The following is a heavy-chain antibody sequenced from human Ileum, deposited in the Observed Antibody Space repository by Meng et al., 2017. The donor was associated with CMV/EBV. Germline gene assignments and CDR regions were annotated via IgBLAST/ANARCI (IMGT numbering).Heavy chain of an antibody. CDR1: GFTFNNYY. J-gene: IGHJ5*02. CDR2: IYSGGNP. D-gene: IGHD2-2*01. Sequence: GGSLRLSCAASGFTFNNYYMSWVRQAPGKGLEWVSVIYSGGNPYYADSVKGRFTISRDSSKNTLYLQMNSLRAEDTAVYYCARALGVYCSSTSCSDARFDPWGQGTLVTVSS. CDR3: ARALGVYCSSTSCSDARFDP. V-gene: IGHV3-66*02.